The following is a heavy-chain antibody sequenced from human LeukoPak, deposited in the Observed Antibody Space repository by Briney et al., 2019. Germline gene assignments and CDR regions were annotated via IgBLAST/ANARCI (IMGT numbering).Heavy chain of an antibody. D-gene: IGHD3-3*01. CDR3: ARARAYYTLDS. CDR2: VHYNGGT. J-gene: IGHJ4*02. V-gene: IGHV4-59*01. Sequence: PSEALSLTCSVSGASISSYYWSWIRQPPGKGLEWIGYVHYNGGTNYNPSLRSRVTISIDASKNQFSLRLSHVTTADTAVYYCARARAYYTLDSWGQGTLVTVSS. CDR1: GASISSYY.